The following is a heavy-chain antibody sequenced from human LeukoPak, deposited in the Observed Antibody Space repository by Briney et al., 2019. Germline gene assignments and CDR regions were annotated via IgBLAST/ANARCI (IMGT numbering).Heavy chain of an antibody. CDR2: ISGSGGST. Sequence: GGSLRLSCAASGFTFSSYAMSWVRQAPGNGLEWVSAISGSGGSTYYADSVKGRFTISRDNSKNTLYLQMNSLRAEDTAVYYCASYTHYDSSGYYPPFDYWGQGTLVTVSS. J-gene: IGHJ4*02. D-gene: IGHD3-22*01. CDR1: GFTFSSYA. V-gene: IGHV3-23*01. CDR3: ASYTHYDSSGYYPPFDY.